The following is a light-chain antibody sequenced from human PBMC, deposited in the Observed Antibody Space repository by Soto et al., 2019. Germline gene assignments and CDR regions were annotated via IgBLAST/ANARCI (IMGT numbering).Light chain of an antibody. CDR2: AAS. J-gene: IGKJ4*01. CDR3: QYYNTAPLT. CDR1: QSIGTF. Sequence: DIQMTQSPSSLSASVGSRVNITCRATQSIGTFVAWYQQQPGKVPRVLIYAASTLHSGVPPRFSGAQSGPDFTLTISSLQPDDVATYYCQYYNTAPLTFGGGTRVEI. V-gene: IGKV1-27*01.